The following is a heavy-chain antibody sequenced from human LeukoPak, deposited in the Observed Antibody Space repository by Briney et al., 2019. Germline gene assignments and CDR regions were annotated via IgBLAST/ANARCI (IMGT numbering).Heavy chain of an antibody. CDR1: GGSITTYY. Sequence: SETLSLTCTVSGGSITTYYWSWIRQSPGKGLEWIGYIYYSGSTNYNLSLKSRVTISMDTSKNQYSLKLSSVTAADTAVYYCARRGAPLYYYDPWGQGTLVTVSS. CDR2: IYYSGST. D-gene: IGHD3-10*01. CDR3: ARRGAPLYYYDP. J-gene: IGHJ5*02. V-gene: IGHV4-59*08.